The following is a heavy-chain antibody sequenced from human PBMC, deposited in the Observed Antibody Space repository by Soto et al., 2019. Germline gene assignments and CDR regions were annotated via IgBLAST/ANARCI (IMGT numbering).Heavy chain of an antibody. D-gene: IGHD6-13*01. CDR2: INPDSGDT. V-gene: IGHV1-2*02. CDR3: ARDRLGIAGDNWFDP. Sequence: ASVKVSCKVSGYTLTELSRHWVRQAPGKGLEWMGGINPDSGDTIYAQKFQGRVTMTRDTSTSTAYTELSRLRSDDTAVYYCARDRLGIAGDNWFDPWGQGTLVTVSS. CDR1: GYTLTELS. J-gene: IGHJ5*02.